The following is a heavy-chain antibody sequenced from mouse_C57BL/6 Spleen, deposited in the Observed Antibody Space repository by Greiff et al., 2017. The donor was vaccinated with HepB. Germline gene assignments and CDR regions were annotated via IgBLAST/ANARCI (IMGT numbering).Heavy chain of an antibody. CDR3: ARDELGHAYAMDY. V-gene: IGHV5-4*01. D-gene: IGHD4-1*01. CDR2: ISAGGSYT. J-gene: IGHJ4*01. CDR1: GFTFSSYA. Sequence: EVKLVESGGGLVKPGGSLKLSCAASGFTFSSYAMSWVRQTPEKRLEWVATISAGGSYTYYPDNVKGRFTISRDNAKNNLYLQMSHLKSEDTAMYYCARDELGHAYAMDYWGQGTSVTVSS.